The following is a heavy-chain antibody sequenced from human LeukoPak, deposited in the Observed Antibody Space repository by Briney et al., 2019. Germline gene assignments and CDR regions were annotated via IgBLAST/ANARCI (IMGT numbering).Heavy chain of an antibody. V-gene: IGHV3-7*01. D-gene: IGHD1-26*01. Sequence: GGSLRLSCAASGFTFSSSWMSWVRQAPGKVLEWVANIKQDGSEKYYVASVKGRFTISRDNAKNSLYLQMNSLRAEDTAVYYCARAGGTYYGIAFDIWGQGTMVTVSS. CDR2: IKQDGSEK. CDR3: ARAGGTYYGIAFDI. J-gene: IGHJ3*02. CDR1: GFTFSSSW.